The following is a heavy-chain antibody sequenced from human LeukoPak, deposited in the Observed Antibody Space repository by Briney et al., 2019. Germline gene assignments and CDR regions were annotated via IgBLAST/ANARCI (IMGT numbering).Heavy chain of an antibody. D-gene: IGHD2-2*01. V-gene: IGHV3-7*01. CDR3: ATYSSSNAREFQH. Sequence: GGSLSLSCAASGFTFSNNWMTWVRQAPGKGLEWVANIKQDGSETYYADSVKGRFTISRDIAKNSLYLQMNSLGAEDTAVYYCATYSSSNAREFQHWGQGTLVTVSA. CDR2: IKQDGSET. J-gene: IGHJ1*01. CDR1: GFTFSNNW.